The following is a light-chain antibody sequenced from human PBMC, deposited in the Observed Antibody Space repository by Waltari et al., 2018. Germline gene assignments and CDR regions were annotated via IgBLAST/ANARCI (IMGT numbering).Light chain of an antibody. Sequence: DIVMTQSPDSLAVSLGDRATINCKSSQSLFYSSNTQNYVAWYQQQPGQPPKLLFYGASTRESGVPDRVRGSGSGTDFTLTISSLQAEDVAVYFCQQYYTTPRTFGPGTKVEI. CDR2: GAS. CDR1: QSLFYSSNTQNY. CDR3: QQYYTTPRT. J-gene: IGKJ1*01. V-gene: IGKV4-1*01.